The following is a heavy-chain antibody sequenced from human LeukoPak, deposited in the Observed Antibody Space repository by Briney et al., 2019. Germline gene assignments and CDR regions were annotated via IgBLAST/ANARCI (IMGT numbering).Heavy chain of an antibody. D-gene: IGHD2-2*01. CDR2: IYYSGST. Sequence: SETLSLTCIVSGGSISTYYWGWIRHPPGKGLEWIGYIYYSGSTNYNPSLKSRVTISVGTSKNQFSLKLSSVTASDTAMYYCARLFSDTTTSYDVFAIWGQGTMVTVSS. CDR1: GGSISTYY. J-gene: IGHJ3*02. V-gene: IGHV4-59*08. CDR3: ARLFSDTTTSYDVFAI.